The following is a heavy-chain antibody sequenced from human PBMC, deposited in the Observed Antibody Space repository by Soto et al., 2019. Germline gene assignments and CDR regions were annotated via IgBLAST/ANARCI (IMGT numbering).Heavy chain of an antibody. CDR1: GGSISSSGYY. V-gene: IGHV4-39*07. D-gene: IGHD3-3*01. J-gene: IGHJ4*02. Sequence: PSETLSLTCTVSGGSISSSGYYWSWIRQPPGKGLEWIGEINHSGSTNYNPSLKSRVTISVDTSKNQFSLKLSSVTAADTAVYYCARFHLFWSGYPEPNWGQGTLVTVSS. CDR3: ARFHLFWSGYPEPN. CDR2: INHSGST.